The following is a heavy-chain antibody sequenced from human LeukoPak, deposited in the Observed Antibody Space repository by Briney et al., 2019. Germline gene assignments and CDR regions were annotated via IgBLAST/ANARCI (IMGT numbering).Heavy chain of an antibody. Sequence: SETLSLTCAVYGGSFSGYYWSWIRQPPGKGLEWIGEINHSGSTNYNPSLKSRVTISVDTSKNQFSLKLSSVHAADTAVYYCARWINCSGGSCSYYFDYWGQGTLVTVSS. J-gene: IGHJ4*02. CDR2: INHSGST. CDR1: GGSFSGYY. CDR3: ARWINCSGGSCSYYFDY. D-gene: IGHD2-15*01. V-gene: IGHV4-34*01.